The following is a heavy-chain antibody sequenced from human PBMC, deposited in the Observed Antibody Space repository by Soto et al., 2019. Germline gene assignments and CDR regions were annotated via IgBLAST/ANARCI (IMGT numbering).Heavy chain of an antibody. D-gene: IGHD1-1*01. CDR2: IYYSGST. V-gene: IGHV4-59*08. CDR1: GGSISSYY. Sequence: KTSETLSLTCTVSGGSISSYYWSWIRQPPGKGLEWIGYIYYSGSTNYNPSLKSRVTISVDTSKNQFSLKLSSVTAADTAVYYCARLNWRNWFDPWGQGTLVTVSS. CDR3: ARLNWRNWFDP. J-gene: IGHJ5*02.